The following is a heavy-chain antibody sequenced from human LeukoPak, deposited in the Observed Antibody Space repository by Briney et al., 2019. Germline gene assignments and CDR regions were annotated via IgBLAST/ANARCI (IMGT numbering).Heavy chain of an antibody. D-gene: IGHD6-19*01. CDR1: GYTFTGYY. CDR2: INPNSGGT. CDR3: ATQATSGWHFS. V-gene: IGHV1-2*02. J-gene: IGHJ5*02. Sequence: GASVKVSCRASGYTFTGYYMHWVRQAPGQGPEWVGWINPNSGGTNYAQKFQGRVTMTRDTSLSTVYMELSRLRSDDTAVYYCATQATSGWHFSWGQGTLVTVSS.